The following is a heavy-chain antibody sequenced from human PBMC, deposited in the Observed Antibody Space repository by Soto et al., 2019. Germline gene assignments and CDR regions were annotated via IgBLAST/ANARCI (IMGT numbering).Heavy chain of an antibody. D-gene: IGHD1-1*01. CDR2: IIPILGIA. J-gene: IGHJ5*01. Sequence: SVKVSCEASGGSFSGYTISCVRQAPGQGLEWMGRIIPILGIANYAQKFQGRVTITADKSTSTAYMELSSLRSEDTAVYYCQTGTTHPSIDSWGQGTLVTVSP. CDR3: QTGTTHPSIDS. CDR1: GGSFSGYT. V-gene: IGHV1-69*02.